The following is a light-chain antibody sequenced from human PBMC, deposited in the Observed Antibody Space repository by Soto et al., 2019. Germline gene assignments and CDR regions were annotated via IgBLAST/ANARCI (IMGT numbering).Light chain of an antibody. CDR1: QGIGDT. Sequence: EVVMRQAPATLSVSPGEGATLSCRASQGIGDTLAWYQHKPGQSHRHLIYGTSTRATGVPTRCSGRRSGAELTLKIDSLQSGDFAVYYSHPYNYLPLTCGGGTSVEIQ. V-gene: IGKV3-15*01. J-gene: IGKJ4*02. CDR2: GTS. CDR3: HPYNYLPLT.